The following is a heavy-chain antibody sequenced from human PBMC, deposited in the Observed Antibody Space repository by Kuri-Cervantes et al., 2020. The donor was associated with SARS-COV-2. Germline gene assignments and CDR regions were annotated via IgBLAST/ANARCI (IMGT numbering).Heavy chain of an antibody. Sequence: LSLTCAASGFTFSSYAMSWVRQAPGKGLEWVSAISGSGGSTYYTDSVKGRFTISRDNSKNTRYLQMNSLRAEDTAVYYCAKCSDIAAAGQTDYWGQGTLVTVSS. J-gene: IGHJ4*02. CDR1: GFTFSSYA. V-gene: IGHV3-23*01. CDR3: AKCSDIAAAGQTDY. CDR2: ISGSGGST. D-gene: IGHD6-13*01.